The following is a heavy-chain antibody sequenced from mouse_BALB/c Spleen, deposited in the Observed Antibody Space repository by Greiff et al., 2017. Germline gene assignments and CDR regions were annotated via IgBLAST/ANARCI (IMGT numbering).Heavy chain of an antibody. CDR3: ARDSSHYDSYAMDY. J-gene: IGHJ4*01. CDR1: GFSLTSYG. D-gene: IGHD1-1*02. Sequence: VQLQESGPGLVAPSQSLSITCTVSGFSLTSYGVHWVRQPPGKGLEWLGVIWAGGSTNYNSALMSRLSISKDNSKSQVFLKMNSLQTDDTAMYYCARDSSHYDSYAMDYWGQGTSVTVSS. V-gene: IGHV2-9*02. CDR2: IWAGGST.